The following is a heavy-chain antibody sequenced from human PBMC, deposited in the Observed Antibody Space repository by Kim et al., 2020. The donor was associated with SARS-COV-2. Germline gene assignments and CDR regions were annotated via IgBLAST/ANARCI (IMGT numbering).Heavy chain of an antibody. CDR3: AKGRGIAARPDSNWLDP. Sequence: GGSLRLSCAASGFTFSSYGMHWVRQAPGKGLEWVAVISYDGSNKYYADSVKGRFTISRDNSKNTLYLQMNSLRAEDTAVYYCAKGRGIAARPDSNWLDPCGQATLLTVSS. D-gene: IGHD6-6*01. J-gene: IGHJ5*02. V-gene: IGHV3-30*18. CDR2: ISYDGSNK. CDR1: GFTFSSYG.